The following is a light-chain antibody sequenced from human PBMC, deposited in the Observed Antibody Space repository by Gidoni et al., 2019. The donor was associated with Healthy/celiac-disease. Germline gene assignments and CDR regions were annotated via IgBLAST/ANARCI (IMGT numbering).Light chain of an antibody. CDR3: QQYNNWPPRAT. V-gene: IGKV3-15*01. CDR1: QSVSSN. Sequence: ELVMTQSPATLSVSPGARATLSCRASQSVSSNLAWYQQKPGQAPRLLIYGASTRATGIPARFSGSGSGTEFTLTISSLQSEDFAVYYCQQYNNWPPRATFGQGTRQEIK. J-gene: IGKJ5*01. CDR2: GAS.